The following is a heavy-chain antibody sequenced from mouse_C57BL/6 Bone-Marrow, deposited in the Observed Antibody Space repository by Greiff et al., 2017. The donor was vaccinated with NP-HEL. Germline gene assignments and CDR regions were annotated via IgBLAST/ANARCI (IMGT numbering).Heavy chain of an antibody. D-gene: IGHD1-1*01. CDR2: INPNNGGT. CDR1: GYTFTDYN. Sequence: VQLQQSGPELVKPGASVKMSCKASGYTFTDYNMHWVKQSHGKSLEWIGYINPNNGGTSYNKKFKGKATLTVNKSSSTAYMELRSLTSEDSAVYYFARCSSSYWYFDVWGTGTTVTVSS. V-gene: IGHV1-22*01. CDR3: ARCSSSYWYFDV. J-gene: IGHJ1*03.